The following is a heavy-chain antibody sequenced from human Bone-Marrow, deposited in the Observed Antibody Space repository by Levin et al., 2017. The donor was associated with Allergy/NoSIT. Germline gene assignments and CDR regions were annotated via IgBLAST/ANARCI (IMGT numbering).Heavy chain of an antibody. CDR2: MSGTGGNT. V-gene: IGHV3-23*01. CDR1: GFTLSSYA. CDR3: AGRRPKSFGVVIKGRQRPYYFDY. D-gene: IGHD3-3*01. J-gene: IGHJ4*01. Sequence: GGSLRLSCAASGFTLSSYAMSWVRQAPGKGLEWVSGMSGTGGNTYYADSVKGRFTISRDNSKNTMYMQMNSLRAEDTAVYYCAGRRPKSFGVVIKGRQRPYYFDYWGHGTLVTVSS.